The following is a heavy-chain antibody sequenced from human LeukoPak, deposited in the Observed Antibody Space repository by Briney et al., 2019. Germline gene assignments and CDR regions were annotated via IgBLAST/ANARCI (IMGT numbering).Heavy chain of an antibody. D-gene: IGHD3-10*01. CDR1: GFTFSTYE. CDR3: ARVFAVVRGVITYFDY. Sequence: GGSLRLSCAASGFTFSTYEMTWVRQSPGKGLEWVSYISSSGSTIYYADSVKGRFTISRDNAKNSLYLQMNSLRAEDTAVYYCARVFAVVRGVITYFDYWGQGTLVTVSS. CDR2: ISSSGSTI. J-gene: IGHJ4*02. V-gene: IGHV3-48*03.